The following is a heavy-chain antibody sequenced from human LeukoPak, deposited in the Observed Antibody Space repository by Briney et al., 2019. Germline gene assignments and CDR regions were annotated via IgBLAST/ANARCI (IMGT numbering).Heavy chain of an antibody. J-gene: IGHJ4*02. CDR2: IIPIFGTA. D-gene: IGHD6-13*01. V-gene: IGHV1-69*05. CDR3: ARDTLRIAAAGNFDY. Sequence: ASVKVSCKASGGTFSSYAISWVRQAPGQGLEWMGGIIPIFGTANYAQKFQGRVTMTRDTSISTAYMELSRLRSDDTAVYYCARDTLRIAAAGNFDYWGQGTLVTVSS. CDR1: GGTFSSYA.